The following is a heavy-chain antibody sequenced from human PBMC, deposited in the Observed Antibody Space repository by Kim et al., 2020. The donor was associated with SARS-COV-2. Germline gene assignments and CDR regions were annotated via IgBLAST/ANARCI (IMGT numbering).Heavy chain of an antibody. J-gene: IGHJ3*02. CDR3: ARSSGAPHDAFDI. D-gene: IGHD3-22*01. Sequence: CNPSLKSRVTISVDTAKNQFALKLSCGTAADTAVYYCARSSGAPHDAFDIWGQGTMVTVSS. V-gene: IGHV4-31*02.